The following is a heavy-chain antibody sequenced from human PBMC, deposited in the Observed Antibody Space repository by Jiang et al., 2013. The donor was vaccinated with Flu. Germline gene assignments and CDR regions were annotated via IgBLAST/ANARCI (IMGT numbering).Heavy chain of an antibody. CDR1: RGSISDYY. CDR3: AKTGVTSGYLHYYFVDV. V-gene: IGHV4-4*09. J-gene: IGHJ6*03. Sequence: PGLVKPSETLSLTCTVSRGSISDYYWSWIRQSPGKGLEWIGHVHASGSTRHNPSLEGRLTMSLDTSKNQFSLRLSSVTAADTAVYYCAKTGVTSGYLHYYFVDVWGKGTTVTVSS. D-gene: IGHD3-22*01. CDR2: VHASGST.